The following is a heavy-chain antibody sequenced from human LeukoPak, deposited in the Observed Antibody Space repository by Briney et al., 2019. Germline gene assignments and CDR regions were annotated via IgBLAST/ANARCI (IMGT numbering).Heavy chain of an antibody. CDR1: GGSISSSNW. Sequence: SETLSLTCAVSGGSISSSNWWSWVRQPPGKGLEWIGEIYHSGSTNYNPSLKSRVTISVDKSKNQFSLKLSSVTAADTAVYYCARTPDYYDSSGYSSRDAFDIWGQGTMVTVSS. CDR2: IYHSGST. J-gene: IGHJ3*02. CDR3: ARTPDYYDSSGYSSRDAFDI. V-gene: IGHV4-4*02. D-gene: IGHD3-22*01.